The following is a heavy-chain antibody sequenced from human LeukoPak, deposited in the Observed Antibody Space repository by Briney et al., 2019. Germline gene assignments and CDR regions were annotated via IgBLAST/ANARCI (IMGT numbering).Heavy chain of an antibody. V-gene: IGHV3-33*01. CDR1: GFTFSSYG. J-gene: IGHJ4*02. CDR3: ARDRGSYWDGGNDY. CDR2: IWYDGSNK. D-gene: IGHD3-10*01. Sequence: PGRSLRLSCAASGFTFSSYGMHWVRQAPGKGLEWVAVIWYDGSNKYYADSVKGRFIISRDNSKNTLYLEMNSLRAEDTAVYYCARDRGSYWDGGNDYWGQGTLVTVSS.